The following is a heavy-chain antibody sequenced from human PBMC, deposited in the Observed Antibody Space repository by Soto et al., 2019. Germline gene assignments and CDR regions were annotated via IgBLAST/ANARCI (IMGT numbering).Heavy chain of an antibody. V-gene: IGHV4-4*02. CDR3: ARDQGWRLGY. D-gene: IGHD6-19*01. CDR1: GDSINSNYC. J-gene: IGHJ4*02. Sequence: QVQLQESGPGLVRPSGTLSLTCAVSGDSINSNYCWTWVRQPPGKGLEWIAEIYYSGGTSYNPSLKSRVTISMDQYKTQFSLNLTSVTAADTAMYYCARDQGWRLGYWGQGTLVPVSS. CDR2: IYYSGGT.